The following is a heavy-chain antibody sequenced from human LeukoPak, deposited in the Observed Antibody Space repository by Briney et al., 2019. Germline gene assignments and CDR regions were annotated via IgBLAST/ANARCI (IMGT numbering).Heavy chain of an antibody. Sequence: SDILSLTCAVSGYAISSSNRWGWIRQAPGKGLEWIGYIHYTGSTYYSPSLKSRATMAVDMSKNQFSLKLSSVTAVDTAVYYCARNELGSGKYDPWGQGILVTVSS. D-gene: IGHD3-10*01. CDR2: IHYTGST. CDR1: GYAISSSNR. CDR3: ARNELGSGKYDP. J-gene: IGHJ5*02. V-gene: IGHV4-28*01.